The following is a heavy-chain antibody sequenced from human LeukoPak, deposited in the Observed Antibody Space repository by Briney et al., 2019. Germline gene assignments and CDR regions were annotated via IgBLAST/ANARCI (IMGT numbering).Heavy chain of an antibody. J-gene: IGHJ4*02. Sequence: ASVKVSCKASGYTFTSYAMHWVRQAPGQRLEWMGWINAGNGNTKYSQEFQGRVTMTEDTSTDTAYMELSSLRSEDTAVYYCATDVGYGSGSYYAFDYWGQGTLVTVSS. CDR2: INAGNGNT. CDR1: GYTFTSYA. D-gene: IGHD3-10*01. V-gene: IGHV1-3*03. CDR3: ATDVGYGSGSYYAFDY.